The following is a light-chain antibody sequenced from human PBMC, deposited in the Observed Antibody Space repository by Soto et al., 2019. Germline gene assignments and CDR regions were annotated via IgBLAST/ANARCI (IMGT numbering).Light chain of an antibody. CDR3: QQYNSYSPT. J-gene: IGKJ1*01. Sequence: AIRMTQSPSSLSASTGDRVTITCRASQGISSYLAWYQQKPGKAPKLVIYAASTLQSGVPSRFSGSGSGTDFTLTISSLQPDDFATYYCQQYNSYSPTFGQGTKVDIK. V-gene: IGKV1-8*01. CDR2: AAS. CDR1: QGISSY.